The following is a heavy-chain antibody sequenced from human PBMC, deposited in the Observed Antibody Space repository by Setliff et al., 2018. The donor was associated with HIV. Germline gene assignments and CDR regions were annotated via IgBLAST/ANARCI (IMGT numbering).Heavy chain of an antibody. CDR3: AKDQGFWRSTYYFDY. CDR2: ISASKGNT. D-gene: IGHD3-3*01. CDR1: GYNFTSNG. V-gene: IGHV1-18*01. Sequence: ASVKVSCKASGYNFTSNGISWVRQAPGQGLEWMGRISASKGNTKYTQDFQGRVTMTTDTSTSTVYMELRSLRSDDTAVYYCAKDQGFWRSTYYFDYWGQGTPVTVSS. J-gene: IGHJ4*02.